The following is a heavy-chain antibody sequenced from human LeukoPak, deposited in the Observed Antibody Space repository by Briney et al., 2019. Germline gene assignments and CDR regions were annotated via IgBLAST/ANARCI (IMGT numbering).Heavy chain of an antibody. J-gene: IGHJ4*02. CDR1: GFTFSSYS. CDR2: ISSTNSYI. V-gene: IGHV3-21*01. CDR3: ARGRGATVGVEYYFDY. Sequence: PGGSLRLSCAASGFTFSSYSMNWVRQAPGKGLEWVSSISSTNSYIYYADSVKGRFTISRDNAKNSLFLHLNSLRAEDTAVYYCARGRGATVGVEYYFDYWGQGTLVTVSS. D-gene: IGHD1-26*01.